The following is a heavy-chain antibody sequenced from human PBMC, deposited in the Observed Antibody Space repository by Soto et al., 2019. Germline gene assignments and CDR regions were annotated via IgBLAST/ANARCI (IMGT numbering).Heavy chain of an antibody. CDR2: ITASSHSI. CDR1: GFTFSSYG. Sequence: GGSLRLSCAASGFTFSSYGMDWVRQAPGQGLEWISYITASSHSIYYADSVKGRFTISRDNSKNSLYLQMNSLRAEDTAVYYCARDGIPVSYDFWGQGTLVTVSS. CDR3: ARDGIPVSYDF. J-gene: IGHJ4*01. V-gene: IGHV3-48*01. D-gene: IGHD5-18*01.